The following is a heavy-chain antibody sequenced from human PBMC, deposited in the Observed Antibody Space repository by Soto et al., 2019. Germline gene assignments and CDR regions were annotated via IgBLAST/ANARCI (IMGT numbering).Heavy chain of an antibody. CDR2: AYYSEST. CDR1: GGSIRSSTYQ. CDR3: ARQRNSKVEY. V-gene: IGHV4-39*01. Sequence: SETLSLTCTVSGGSIRSSTYQWGWIRQPPGRGLEWIGSAYYSESTYYNPPLKSRVGISVDASKNQSSLRVNSVTAADTAVYSCARQRNSKVEYWGQGTLLTVSS. J-gene: IGHJ4*02.